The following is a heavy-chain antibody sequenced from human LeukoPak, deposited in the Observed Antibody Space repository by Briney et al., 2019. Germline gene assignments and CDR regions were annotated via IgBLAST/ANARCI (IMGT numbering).Heavy chain of an antibody. V-gene: IGHV3-30*18. D-gene: IGHD3-10*01. CDR1: GFTFSSYG. Sequence: GGSLRLSCAASGFTFSSYGMHWVRQAPGKGLEWVAVISYDGNNEFYADSVKGRFTISRDNSKNTLYLQMSSLRAEDTALYYCAKDGRSWFFDYWGQGTLVTVSS. CDR2: ISYDGNNE. J-gene: IGHJ4*02. CDR3: AKDGRSWFFDY.